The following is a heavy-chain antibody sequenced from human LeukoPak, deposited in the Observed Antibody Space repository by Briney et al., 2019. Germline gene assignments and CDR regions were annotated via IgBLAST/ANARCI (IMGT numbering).Heavy chain of an antibody. Sequence: SETLSLTCTVSGGSISSGGYYWSWIRQHPGKGLEWIGYIYYSGSTYYNPSLKSRVTISVDTSKNQFSLKLSSVTAADTAVYYCARAGCGGDCYSGAPTNDYWGQGTLVTVSS. CDR3: ARAGCGGDCYSGAPTNDY. D-gene: IGHD2-21*02. V-gene: IGHV4-31*03. CDR2: IYYSGST. CDR1: GGSISSGGYY. J-gene: IGHJ4*02.